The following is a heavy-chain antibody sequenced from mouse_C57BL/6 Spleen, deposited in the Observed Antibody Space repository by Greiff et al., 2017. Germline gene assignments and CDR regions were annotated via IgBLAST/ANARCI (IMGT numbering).Heavy chain of an antibody. CDR3: AGGYDGAWFAY. D-gene: IGHD2-2*01. J-gene: IGHJ3*01. CDR1: GYTFTDYY. V-gene: IGHV1-26*01. CDR2: INPNNGGI. Sequence: VQLQQSGPELVKPGASVKISCKASGYTFTDYYMNWVQQSHGKSLEWIGDINPNNGGISYNQTFKGRVTLSVDKSTSTAYMELRSLTSEDSAMYYCAGGYDGAWFAYWGQGTLVTVSA.